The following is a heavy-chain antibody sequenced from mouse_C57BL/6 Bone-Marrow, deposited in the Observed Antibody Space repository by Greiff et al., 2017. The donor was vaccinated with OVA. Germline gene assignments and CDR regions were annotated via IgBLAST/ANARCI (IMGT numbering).Heavy chain of an antibody. J-gene: IGHJ3*01. Sequence: EVKLVESGGGLVQSGRSLRLSCAPSGFTFSDFYMEWVRQAPGKGLEWIAASRNKANDYTTEYSASVKGRFIVSRDTSQSILYLQMNALRAEDTAIYYCARDAGDGYYRFAYWGQGTLVTVSA. CDR2: SRNKANDYTT. CDR1: GFTFSDFY. D-gene: IGHD2-3*01. V-gene: IGHV7-1*01. CDR3: ARDAGDGYYRFAY.